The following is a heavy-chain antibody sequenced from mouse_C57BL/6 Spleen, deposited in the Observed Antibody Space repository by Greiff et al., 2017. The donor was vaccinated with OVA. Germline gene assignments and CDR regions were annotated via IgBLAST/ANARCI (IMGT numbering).Heavy chain of an antibody. CDR3: TRDNYYGSSPHYYAMDY. D-gene: IGHD1-1*01. CDR1: GFTFSSYA. CDR2: ISSGGDYI. V-gene: IGHV5-9-1*02. J-gene: IGHJ4*01. Sequence: EVQGVESGEGLVKPGGSLKLSCAASGFTFSSYAMSWVRQTPEKRLEWVAYISSGGDYIYYADTVKGRFTISRDNARNTLYLQMSSLKSEDTAMYYCTRDNYYGSSPHYYAMDYWGQGTSVTVSS.